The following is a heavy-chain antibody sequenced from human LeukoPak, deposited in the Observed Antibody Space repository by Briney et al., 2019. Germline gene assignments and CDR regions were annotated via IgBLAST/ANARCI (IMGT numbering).Heavy chain of an antibody. D-gene: IGHD1-26*01. Sequence: GGSLRLSCAASGFTFKFYSMNWVRQAPGKGLEWVSYISTNTTTIYYADSVKGRFTISRDNSKNTLYLQMNSLRAEDTAVYYCAKGDTTWELPHDYWGQGTLVTVSS. CDR1: GFTFKFYS. V-gene: IGHV3-48*01. CDR3: AKGDTTWELPHDY. J-gene: IGHJ4*02. CDR2: ISTNTTTI.